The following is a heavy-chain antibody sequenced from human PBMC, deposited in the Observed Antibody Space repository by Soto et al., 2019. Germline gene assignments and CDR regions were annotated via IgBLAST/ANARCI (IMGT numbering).Heavy chain of an antibody. CDR2: IIPIFGTA. J-gene: IGHJ4*02. CDR1: GGTFSSYA. D-gene: IGHD6-13*01. Sequence: QVQLVQSGAEVNKHGSSVKVSCKASGGTFSSYAISWVRQAPGQGLEWMGGIIPIFGTANYAQKFQGRVTITADESTSTAYMELSSLRSEDTAVYYCARGALIAAAGTDYFDYWGQGTLVTVSS. CDR3: ARGALIAAAGTDYFDY. V-gene: IGHV1-69*12.